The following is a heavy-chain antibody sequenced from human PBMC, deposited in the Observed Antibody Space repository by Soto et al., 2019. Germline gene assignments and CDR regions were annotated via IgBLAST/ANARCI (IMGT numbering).Heavy chain of an antibody. CDR3: ARENYYKMDV. CDR2: ISNSGIT. CDR1: GFIFSDYY. Sequence: QVQLVESGGGLVKPGGSLRLSCAASGFIFSDYYMTWIRQSPGKGLEWISYISNSGITNYADSVKGRFTISRDNAKNSLYLKMDSLRAEDMTVYYCARENYYKMDVWGQGTTVTVSS. V-gene: IGHV3-11*05. J-gene: IGHJ6*02.